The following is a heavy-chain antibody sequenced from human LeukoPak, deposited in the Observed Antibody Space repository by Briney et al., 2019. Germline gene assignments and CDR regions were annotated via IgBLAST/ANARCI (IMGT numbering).Heavy chain of an antibody. Sequence: SSETLSLTCAVYGGSFSGYYWSWVRQPPGKGLEWIGEINHSGSTNYNPSLKSRVTISVDTSKNQFSLKLSSVTAADTAVYYCAIGNHYDFWSGYYYYYMDVWGKGTTVTVSS. D-gene: IGHD3-3*01. CDR3: AIGNHYDFWSGYYYYYMDV. V-gene: IGHV4-34*01. J-gene: IGHJ6*03. CDR1: GGSFSGYY. CDR2: INHSGST.